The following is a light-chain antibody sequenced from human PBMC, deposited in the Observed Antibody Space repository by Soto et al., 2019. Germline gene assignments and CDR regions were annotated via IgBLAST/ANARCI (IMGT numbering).Light chain of an antibody. V-gene: IGKV3-11*01. Sequence: EIALTQSPATLSLSPGERATLSCRASQSIGSYLAWYQQVPGQAPRLLIYDASNRATGIPVRFSGTGSRTDFTLTISSLEPEDFAVYYCQQRSDWPTPTFGGGTKVEIK. CDR1: QSIGSY. J-gene: IGKJ4*01. CDR3: QQRSDWPTPT. CDR2: DAS.